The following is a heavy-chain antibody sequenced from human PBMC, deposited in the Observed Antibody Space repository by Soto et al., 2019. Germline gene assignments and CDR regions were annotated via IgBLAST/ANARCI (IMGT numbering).Heavy chain of an antibody. V-gene: IGHV1-69*13. CDR2: IIPIFGTA. CDR3: ASRYYGSGRYYTGYLDY. D-gene: IGHD3-10*01. Sequence: ASVKVSCKASGGTFSSYAISWVRQAPGQGLEWMGGIIPIFGTANYAQKFQGRVTITADESTSTAYRELSSLRSEDTAVYYCASRYYGSGRYYTGYLDYGGQGTLVTVSS. J-gene: IGHJ4*02. CDR1: GGTFSSYA.